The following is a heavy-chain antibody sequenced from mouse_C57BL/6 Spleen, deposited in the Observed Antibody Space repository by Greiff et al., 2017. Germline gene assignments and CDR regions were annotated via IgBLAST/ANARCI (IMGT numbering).Heavy chain of an antibody. D-gene: IGHD2-4*01. J-gene: IGHJ3*01. V-gene: IGHV10-1*01. CDR2: IRSKSNNYAT. CDR1: GFSFNTYA. Sequence: DVKLVESGGGLVQPKGSLKLSCAASGFSFNTYAMNWVRQAPGKGLEWVARIRSKSNNYATYYADSVKDRFTISRDDSESMLYLQMNNLKTEDTAMYYCVTGDYDGFAYWGQGTLVTVSA. CDR3: VTGDYDGFAY.